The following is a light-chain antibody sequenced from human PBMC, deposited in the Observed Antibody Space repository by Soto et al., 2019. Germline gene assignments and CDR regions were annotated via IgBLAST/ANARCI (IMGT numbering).Light chain of an antibody. CDR3: QQRGT. CDR1: QSISSW. Sequence: DIQMTQSPSTLSASVGDRVTITCRASQSISSWLAWYQQKPGKAPKVLISKASTLQSGVPSRFSGSRSATEFTLTVSSLQPDDFATYYCQQRGTFGGGTKVEIK. CDR2: KAS. V-gene: IGKV1-5*03. J-gene: IGKJ4*01.